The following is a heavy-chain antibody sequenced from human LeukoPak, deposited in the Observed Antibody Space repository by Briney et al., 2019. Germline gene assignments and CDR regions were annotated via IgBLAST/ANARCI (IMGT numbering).Heavy chain of an antibody. CDR2: ISGSGGST. Sequence: GGSLRLSCAASGFTFSSYAMSWVRQAPGKGLEWVSAISGSGGSTYYADSVKGRFTISRDNSKNTLYLQMNSLRAEDTAVYYCAKDLRDIVVVVSGRGAFDIWGQGTMVTVSS. D-gene: IGHD2-15*01. J-gene: IGHJ3*02. CDR3: AKDLRDIVVVVSGRGAFDI. CDR1: GFTFSSYA. V-gene: IGHV3-23*01.